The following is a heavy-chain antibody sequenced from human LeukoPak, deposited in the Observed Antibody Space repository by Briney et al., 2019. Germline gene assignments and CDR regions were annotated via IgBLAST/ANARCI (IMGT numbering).Heavy chain of an antibody. J-gene: IGHJ4*02. CDR3: AKEGRKTRNTYGYEFDS. V-gene: IGHV3-23*01. Sequence: GSLRLSCAASGFTFSSYAMSWVRQAPGKGLEWVSAVSSSGGSTNYADYVKGQFTISRDNSKNTVYLHMNNLRAEDTAVYYCAKEGRKTRNTYGYEFDSWGQGTLVTVSS. CDR2: VSSSGGST. CDR1: GFTFSSYA. D-gene: IGHD5-18*01.